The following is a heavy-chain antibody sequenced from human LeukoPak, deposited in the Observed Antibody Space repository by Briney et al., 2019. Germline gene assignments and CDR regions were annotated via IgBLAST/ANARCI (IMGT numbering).Heavy chain of an antibody. V-gene: IGHV4-4*02. J-gene: IGHJ4*02. CDR3: APSPCSGDSCYRFDF. CDR2: IHHSGST. CDR1: GASISSSYW. D-gene: IGHD2-15*01. Sequence: EPSGTLSLTCAVSGASISSSYWWSWVRQPPGKGLEWTGEIHHSGSTKYNPSLKSRVTISVDKSKNQFSLKLSSVTAADTAVYYCAPSPCSGDSCYRFDFWGQGTQVTVSS.